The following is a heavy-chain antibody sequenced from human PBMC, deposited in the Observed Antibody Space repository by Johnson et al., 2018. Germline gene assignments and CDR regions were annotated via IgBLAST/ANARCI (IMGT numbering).Heavy chain of an antibody. CDR3: ARAQGGGYDAEYFQH. V-gene: IGHV3-30-3*01. Sequence: VQLVESGGGVVQPGRSLRVSCTASGFTFSSYAMHWVRQAPGKGLEWVAVISDDGSNKFCAESVKGRFTISRDNSKNRGYLQMHSLKIEDTAVFYCARAQGGGYDAEYFQHWGQGTLVTVSS. D-gene: IGHD5-12*01. CDR2: ISDDGSNK. CDR1: GFTFSSYA. J-gene: IGHJ1*01.